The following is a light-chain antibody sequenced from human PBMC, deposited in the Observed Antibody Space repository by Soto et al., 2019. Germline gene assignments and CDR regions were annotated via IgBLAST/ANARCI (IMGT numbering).Light chain of an antibody. J-gene: IGKJ1*01. CDR3: QKRSNWPRK. V-gene: IGKV1-5*01. Sequence: DIRMTRSLSTLSASVLYIVIITFRASQSITTWLALYQQKPGRAPKLLIYDASSLQSGVPSRFSGSGSGTEFALTISSLQPEDPAVYYCQKRSNWPRKFGQGTKVDIK. CDR1: QSITTW. CDR2: DAS.